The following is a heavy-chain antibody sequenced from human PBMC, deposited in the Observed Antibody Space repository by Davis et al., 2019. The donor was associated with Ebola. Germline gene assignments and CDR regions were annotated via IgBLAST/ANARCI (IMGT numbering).Heavy chain of an antibody. CDR3: ARRRAFDSSGYYGYLFDR. D-gene: IGHD3-22*01. CDR1: GYTFRGHY. Sequence: ASVKVSCKASGYTFRGHYIHWVRQAPGQGLEWMGWIDPSNGDTSYAQKFQGRVTMTRDTSISTAFMDLGRLTSDDTAVYYCARRRAFDSSGYYGYLFDRWGQGTLVTVSS. J-gene: IGHJ4*02. CDR2: IDPSNGDT. V-gene: IGHV1-2*02.